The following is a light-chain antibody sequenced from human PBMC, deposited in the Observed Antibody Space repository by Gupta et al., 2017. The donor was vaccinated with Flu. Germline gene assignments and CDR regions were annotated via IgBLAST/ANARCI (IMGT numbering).Light chain of an antibody. CDR1: HGRGERDGNNS. Sequence: VTLGQPACIYGSASHGRGERDGNNSLHWFQQKPGQAPRRLIYMGSNRVHGVPHRFSGSGSCTAFTLIISSMEAEDVGVYYCRQISPCPRAFGQGTKMEIK. V-gene: IGKV2-30*01. J-gene: IGKJ1*01. CDR3: RQISPCPRA. CDR2: MGS.